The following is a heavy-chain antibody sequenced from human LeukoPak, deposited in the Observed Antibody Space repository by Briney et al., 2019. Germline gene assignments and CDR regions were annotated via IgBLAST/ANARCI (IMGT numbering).Heavy chain of an antibody. CDR1: GGSISSYY. CDR2: IYYSGST. CDR3: ARGDGAGYNLQPFDY. D-gene: IGHD5-24*01. V-gene: IGHV4-59*12. Sequence: PSETLSLTCTVSGGSISSYYWSWIRQPPGKGLEWIGYIYYSGSTKYNPSLKSRVSTSVDTSQNQFSLKLSSVTAAGPAVYYCARGDGAGYNLQPFDYWGQGTLVTVSS. J-gene: IGHJ4*02.